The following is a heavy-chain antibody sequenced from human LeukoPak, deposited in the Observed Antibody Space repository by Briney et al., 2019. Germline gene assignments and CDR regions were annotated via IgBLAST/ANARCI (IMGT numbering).Heavy chain of an antibody. D-gene: IGHD3-10*01. V-gene: IGHV4-34*01. CDR2: INHSGST. J-gene: IGHJ4*02. CDR3: ARDLIVPDAMTGSGSYSTDY. Sequence: SETLSLTCAVYGGSFSGYYWSWIRPPPGKGLEWIGEINHSGSTNYNPSLKSRVTMSVDTSKNQFSLKLSSVTAADTAVYYCARDLIVPDAMTGSGSYSTDYWGQGTLATVSS. CDR1: GGSFSGYY.